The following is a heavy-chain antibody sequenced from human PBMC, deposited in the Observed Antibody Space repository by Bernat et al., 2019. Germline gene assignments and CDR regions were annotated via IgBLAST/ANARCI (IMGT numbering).Heavy chain of an antibody. Sequence: VQLVESGGGLVQPGGSLRLSCAASGFTFSSYAMHWVRQAPGKGLEWVAVISYDGSNKYYADSVKGRFTISRDNSKNTLYLQMNSLRAEDTAVYYCARGGWELVDAFDIWGQGTMVTVSS. J-gene: IGHJ3*02. V-gene: IGHV3-30-3*01. CDR3: ARGGWELVDAFDI. D-gene: IGHD1-26*01. CDR1: GFTFSSYA. CDR2: ISYDGSNK.